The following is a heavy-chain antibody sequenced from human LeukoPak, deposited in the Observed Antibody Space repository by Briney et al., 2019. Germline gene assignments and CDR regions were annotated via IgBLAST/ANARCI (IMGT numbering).Heavy chain of an antibody. J-gene: IGHJ1*01. CDR3: ARSTTPNENEYFEF. D-gene: IGHD2/OR15-2a*01. V-gene: IGHV1-2*02. Sequence: ASVKVSCKASGYTFTGYYIHWVRQAPGQGLEWMGWINPNSGGTKFIQTFQGRVIMTRDTSIKTVYMELSRLRSDDTAMYYCARSTTPNENEYFEFWGQGTLVTVPS. CDR1: GYTFTGYY. CDR2: INPNSGGT.